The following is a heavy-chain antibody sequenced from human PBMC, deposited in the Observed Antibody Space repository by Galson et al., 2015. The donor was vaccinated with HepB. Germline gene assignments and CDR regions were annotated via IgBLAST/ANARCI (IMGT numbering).Heavy chain of an antibody. D-gene: IGHD2-15*01. CDR3: AGRRTRIEVVPVVIP. CDR2: INHSGST. CDR1: GASFSNYY. Sequence: ETLSLTCAVYGASFSNYYWSWIRQPPGKGLEWIGEINHSGSTNYNPSLKSRVTISADMSQNQFSLKLNSVTAADVAVYYCAGRRTRIEVVPVVIPWGQGTLVTVSS. J-gene: IGHJ5*02. V-gene: IGHV4-34*01.